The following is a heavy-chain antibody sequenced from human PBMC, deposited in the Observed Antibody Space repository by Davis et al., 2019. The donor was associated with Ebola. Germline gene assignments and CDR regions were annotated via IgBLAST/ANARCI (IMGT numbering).Heavy chain of an antibody. Sequence: GGSLRLSCAASGFTFSSYSMNWVRQAPGKGLEWVSYISSSSSTIYYADSVKGRFTISRDNAKNSLYLQMNSLRDEDTAVYYCARQGKGSGSYLGGLNYYYYGMDVWGQGTTVTVSS. CDR1: GFTFSSYS. CDR2: ISSSSSTI. CDR3: ARQGKGSGSYLGGLNYYYYGMDV. J-gene: IGHJ6*02. V-gene: IGHV3-48*02. D-gene: IGHD3-10*01.